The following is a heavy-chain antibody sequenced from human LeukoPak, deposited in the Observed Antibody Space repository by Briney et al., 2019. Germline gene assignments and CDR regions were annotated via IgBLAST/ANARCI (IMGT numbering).Heavy chain of an antibody. CDR2: IQFDGANE. V-gene: IGHV3-30*02. CDR3: ATDLGNCVRTSCFPLDY. CDR1: GIIFSSFG. Sequence: GGSLRLSCATSGIIFSSFGMNWVRQAPGKGLEWVAFIQFDGANEYYAASVKGRFTISRDNSKNTLFLQMDSLRPEDTAVYYCATDLGNCVRTSCFPLDYWGQGTLVTVSS. J-gene: IGHJ4*02. D-gene: IGHD2-2*01.